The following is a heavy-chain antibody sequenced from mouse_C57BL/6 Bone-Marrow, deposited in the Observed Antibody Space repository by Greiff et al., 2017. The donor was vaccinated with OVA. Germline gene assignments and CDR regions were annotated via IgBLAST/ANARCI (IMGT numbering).Heavy chain of an antibody. CDR3: ARLLRYWYFDV. D-gene: IGHD1-1*01. CDR1: GYTFTSSW. CDR2: INPSSGYT. Sequence: QVQLQQSGAELAKPGASVKLSCKASGYTFTSSWMHWVKQRPGQGLEWIGYINPSSGYTKYNQKFKDKATLTADKSSSTAYMQLSSLTYEDSAVYFCARLLRYWYFDVWGTGTTVTVSS. V-gene: IGHV1-7*01. J-gene: IGHJ1*03.